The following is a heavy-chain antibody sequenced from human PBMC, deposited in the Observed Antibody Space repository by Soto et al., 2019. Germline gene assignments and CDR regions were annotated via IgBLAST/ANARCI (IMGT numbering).Heavy chain of an antibody. J-gene: IGHJ4*02. CDR3: ARGGYSYGSLYYFDY. Sequence: PSETLSLTCPVSGGSISSYYWSWIRQPPGKGLEWIGYIYYSGSTNYNPSLKSRVTISVDASKNQFSLKLSSVTAADTAVYYCARGGYSYGSLYYFDYWGQGTLVTVSS. CDR2: IYYSGST. V-gene: IGHV4-59*01. D-gene: IGHD5-18*01. CDR1: GGSISSYY.